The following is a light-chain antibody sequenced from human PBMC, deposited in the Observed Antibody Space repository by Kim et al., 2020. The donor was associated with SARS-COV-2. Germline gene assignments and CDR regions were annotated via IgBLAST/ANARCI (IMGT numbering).Light chain of an antibody. V-gene: IGLV1-47*01. Sequence: GQRVTISCSGRNSNIGNTYISWYQHFPGTAPTLLIYSNNQRPSGVPDRFSGSKSGTSGSLAISGLRSDDEADYYCASWDDKVSGVVFGGGTQLTVL. CDR1: NSNIGNTY. J-gene: IGLJ2*01. CDR3: ASWDDKVSGVV. CDR2: SNN.